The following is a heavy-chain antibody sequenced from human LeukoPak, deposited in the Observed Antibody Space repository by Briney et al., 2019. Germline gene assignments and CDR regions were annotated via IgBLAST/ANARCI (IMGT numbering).Heavy chain of an antibody. D-gene: IGHD3-3*01. V-gene: IGHV4-59*01. Sequence: SETLSLTCTVSGGSISSYYWSWIRQPPGKGLEWIGYIYYSGSTNYNPSLKSRVTISVDTSKNQFSLKLSSVTAADTAVYYCARGGYDYWSGSKNWFDPWGQGTLVTVSS. J-gene: IGHJ5*02. CDR2: IYYSGST. CDR1: GGSISSYY. CDR3: ARGGYDYWSGSKNWFDP.